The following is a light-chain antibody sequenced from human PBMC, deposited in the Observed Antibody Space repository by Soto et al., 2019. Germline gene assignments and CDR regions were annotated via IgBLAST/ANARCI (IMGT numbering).Light chain of an antibody. CDR3: QQYGNSPKT. CDR2: GAS. Sequence: EIVLTQSPCTLSLAPGEVATLSCGASQSVTSNYLAWYQQKPGQAPRLLIFGASTRATGIPDRFSGSGSGTDFTLTISSLQPEDFAVYYCQQYGNSPKTFGQGTKVDIK. V-gene: IGKV3-20*01. CDR1: QSVTSNY. J-gene: IGKJ1*01.